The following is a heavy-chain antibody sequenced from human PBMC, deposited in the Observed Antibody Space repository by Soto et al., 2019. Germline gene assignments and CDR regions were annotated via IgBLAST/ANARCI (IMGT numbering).Heavy chain of an antibody. D-gene: IGHD2-15*01. CDR1: GYTFTSYD. Sequence: ASVKVSCKASGYTFTSYDINWVRQATGQGLEWMGWMNPNSGNTGYAQKFQGRVTMTRNTSISTAYMELSSLRSEDTAVYYCARACRVVAANHPRYYYYYYMDVWGKGTTVTVS. CDR3: ARACRVVAANHPRYYYYYYMDV. V-gene: IGHV1-8*01. J-gene: IGHJ6*03. CDR2: MNPNSGNT.